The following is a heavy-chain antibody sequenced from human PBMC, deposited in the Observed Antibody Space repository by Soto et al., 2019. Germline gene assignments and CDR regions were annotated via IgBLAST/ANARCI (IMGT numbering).Heavy chain of an antibody. CDR1: GGSISSGGYS. J-gene: IGHJ5*02. Sequence: QLQLQESGSGLVKPSQTLSLTCAVSGGSISSGGYSWSWIRQPPGKGLEGIGYIDHSGSTYYNPSLKSRVTISVDRSKNQFSLKLSSVTAADTAVYYCARVPWSSSSFGTGWFDPWGQGTLVTVSS. CDR2: IDHSGST. V-gene: IGHV4-30-2*01. CDR3: ARVPWSSSSFGTGWFDP. D-gene: IGHD6-13*01.